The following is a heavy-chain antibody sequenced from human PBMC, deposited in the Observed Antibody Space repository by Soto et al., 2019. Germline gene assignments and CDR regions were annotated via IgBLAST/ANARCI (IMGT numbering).Heavy chain of an antibody. V-gene: IGHV3-64*01. D-gene: IGHD4-4*01. Sequence: EVQLVESGGGLVQPGESLRLSCAASGFTFSSYAMHWVRQAPGKGLEYVSAISSNGGSTYYANSVKGRFTISRDNSKNTLYLQMGSLRAEDMAVYYCARGLRRKDTVTTDYYYYYMDVWGKGTTVTVSS. CDR2: ISSNGGST. CDR1: GFTFSSYA. J-gene: IGHJ6*03. CDR3: ARGLRRKDTVTTDYYYYYMDV.